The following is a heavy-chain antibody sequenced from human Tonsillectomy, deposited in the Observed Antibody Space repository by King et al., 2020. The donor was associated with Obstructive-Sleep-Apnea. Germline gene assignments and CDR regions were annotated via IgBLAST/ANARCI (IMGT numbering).Heavy chain of an antibody. D-gene: IGHD3-9*01. CDR1: GFTFSSYG. CDR2: ISYDGSNK. V-gene: IGHV3-30*18. CDR3: AKGIGAGYDILTGYRD. Sequence: VQLVESGGGVVQPGRSLRLSCAASGFTFSSYGMHWVRQAPGKGLEWVAVISYDGSNKYYADSVKGRFTISRDNSKNTLYLQMNSLRAEDTAVYYCAKGIGAGYDILTGYRDWGQGTLVTVSS. J-gene: IGHJ4*02.